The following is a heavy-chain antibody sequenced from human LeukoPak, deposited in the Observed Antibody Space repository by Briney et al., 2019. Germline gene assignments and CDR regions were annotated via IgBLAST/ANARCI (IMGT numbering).Heavy chain of an antibody. CDR2: ISAYNGNT. D-gene: IGHD6-13*01. Sequence: ASVKVSCKASGYTFTSYGISWVRQAPGQGLEWMGWISAYNGNTNYAQKLQGRVTMTTDTSTSTAYMEPRSLRSDDTAVYYCARDQVVLAAALLNFDYWGQGTLVTVSS. V-gene: IGHV1-18*01. J-gene: IGHJ4*02. CDR3: ARDQVVLAAALLNFDY. CDR1: GYTFTSYG.